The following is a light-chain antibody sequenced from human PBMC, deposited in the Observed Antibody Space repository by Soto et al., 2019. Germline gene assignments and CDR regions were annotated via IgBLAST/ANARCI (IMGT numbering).Light chain of an antibody. CDR1: QSVSSGY. CDR3: QQYGHSPPFT. Sequence: EIVLTQSPNTLSLSPGETATLSCRASQSVSSGYLVWYQQRPGQAPRLLIYGVSTRAPGIPDRFSGSGSGTDFTLTISRLEPEDFAVYFCQQYGHSPPFTFGPGTKVDIK. CDR2: GVS. J-gene: IGKJ3*01. V-gene: IGKV3-20*01.